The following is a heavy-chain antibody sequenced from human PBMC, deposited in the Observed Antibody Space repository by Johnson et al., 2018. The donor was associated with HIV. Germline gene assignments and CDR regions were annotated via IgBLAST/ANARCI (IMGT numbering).Heavy chain of an antibody. D-gene: IGHD1-7*01. J-gene: IGHJ3*02. V-gene: IGHV3-30*14. CDR2: ISYSGSNK. CDR3: ARAPYNWNSGLFDALDM. Sequence: QVQLVESGGGVVQPGRSLRLSCAASGFTFSASAMHWVRQAPGKGLEWVAVISYSGSNKYYADSVKGRFTISRDNSKNTLYLQMGSLRAEDMAVYCCARAPYNWNSGLFDALDMWGQGTMVTVSS. CDR1: GFTFSASA.